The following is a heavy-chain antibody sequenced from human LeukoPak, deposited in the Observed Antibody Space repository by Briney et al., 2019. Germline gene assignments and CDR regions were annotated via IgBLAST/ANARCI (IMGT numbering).Heavy chain of an antibody. J-gene: IGHJ3*02. CDR3: ARDIVVVPGDAFDI. CDR1: GYTFTGYY. D-gene: IGHD2-2*01. Sequence: ASVKVSCKASGYTFTGYYMHWVRQASGQGLEWMGWINPNSGGTNYAQKFQGRVTMTRDTSISTAYMELSRLRSDDTAVYYCARDIVVVPGDAFDIWGQGTMVTVSS. CDR2: INPNSGGT. V-gene: IGHV1-2*02.